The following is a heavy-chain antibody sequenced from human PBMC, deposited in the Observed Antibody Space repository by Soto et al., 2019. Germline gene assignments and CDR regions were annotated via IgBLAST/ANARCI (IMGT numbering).Heavy chain of an antibody. CDR2: IKSKTDGGTT. CDR1: GFTFSNAW. D-gene: IGHD3-10*01. CDR3: TTNLPYTMVRGDPLHYYYYGMDV. Sequence: PGGSLRLSCAASGFTFSNAWMSWVRQAPGKGLEWVGRIKSKTDGGTTDYAAPVKGRFTISRDDSKNTLYLQMNSLKTEDTAVYYCTTNLPYTMVRGDPLHYYYYGMDVWGQGTTVTVSS. V-gene: IGHV3-15*01. J-gene: IGHJ6*02.